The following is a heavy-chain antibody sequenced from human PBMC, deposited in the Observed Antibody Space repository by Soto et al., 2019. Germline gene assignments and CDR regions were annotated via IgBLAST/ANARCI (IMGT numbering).Heavy chain of an antibody. Sequence: GGSLRLSCAASGFTFSDYYMSWIRQAPGKGLEWVSYISSSSSYTNYADYVKGRFTISRDNAKNSLYLQMNSLRAEDTAVYYCARDGYCSSTSCYASYYGMDVWGQGTTVTVSS. CDR2: ISSSSSYT. CDR1: GFTFSDYY. D-gene: IGHD2-2*03. CDR3: ARDGYCSSTSCYASYYGMDV. V-gene: IGHV3-11*06. J-gene: IGHJ6*02.